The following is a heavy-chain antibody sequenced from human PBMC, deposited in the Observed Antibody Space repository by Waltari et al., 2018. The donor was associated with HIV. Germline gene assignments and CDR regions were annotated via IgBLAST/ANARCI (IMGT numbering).Heavy chain of an antibody. CDR1: GGSITSGDYS. Sequence: QVQLQESGPGLVKPSQTLSLTCPVPGGSITSGDYSWTWIRQPAGKGLEWIGRVYTSGSANYNPSLRSRVTMSLDTSKNQFSLKLTSVTAADTAVYYCARGLDILTGHYHWFLDVWGRGTLVTVSS. V-gene: IGHV4-61*02. J-gene: IGHJ2*01. D-gene: IGHD3-9*01. CDR3: ARGLDILTGHYHWFLDV. CDR2: VYTSGSA.